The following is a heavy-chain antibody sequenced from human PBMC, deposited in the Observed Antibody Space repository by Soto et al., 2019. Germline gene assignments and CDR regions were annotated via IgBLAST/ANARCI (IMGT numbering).Heavy chain of an antibody. Sequence: PGGSLRLSCAASGFTFSSYAMSWVRQAPGKGLEWVSAISGSGGSTYYADSVKGRFTISRDNSKNTLYLQMNSLRAEDTAVYYCAKDKYYDYVWGSYRYSVSSDYWGQGTLVTVSS. J-gene: IGHJ4*02. V-gene: IGHV3-23*01. CDR2: ISGSGGST. CDR1: GFTFSSYA. CDR3: AKDKYYDYVWGSYRYSVSSDY. D-gene: IGHD3-16*02.